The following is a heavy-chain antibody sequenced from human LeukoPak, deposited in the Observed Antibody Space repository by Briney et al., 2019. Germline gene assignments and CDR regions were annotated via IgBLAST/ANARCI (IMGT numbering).Heavy chain of an antibody. J-gene: IGHJ4*02. V-gene: IGHV3-48*04. CDR3: ARDLLVGAHFDY. D-gene: IGHD1-26*01. CDR2: ISSSGSTI. CDR1: GFTFSSYW. Sequence: GGSLRLSCAASGFTFSSYWMSWVRQAPGKGLEWVSYISSSGSTIYYADSVKGRFTISRDNAKNSLYLQMNSLRAEDTAVYYCARDLLVGAHFDYWGQGTLVTVSS.